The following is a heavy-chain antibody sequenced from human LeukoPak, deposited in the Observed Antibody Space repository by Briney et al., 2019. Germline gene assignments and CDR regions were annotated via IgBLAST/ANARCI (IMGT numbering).Heavy chain of an antibody. CDR2: IYPGDSDT. CDR1: GYSFTSHW. J-gene: IGHJ4*02. CDR3: ALGRELLTTPNY. Sequence: GESLKISCKGSGYSFTSHWIAWVRRMPGKGLEWMGIIYPGDSDTRYSPSFQGQVTISADKSITTAYLQWSSLKASDTAMHYCALGRELLTTPNYWGQGTLVTVSS. D-gene: IGHD1-1*01. V-gene: IGHV5-51*01.